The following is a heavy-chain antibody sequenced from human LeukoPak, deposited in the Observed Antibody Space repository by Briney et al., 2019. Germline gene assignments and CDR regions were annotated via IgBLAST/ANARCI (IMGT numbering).Heavy chain of an antibody. CDR1: GGSFSGYY. Sequence: SETLSLTCAVYGGSFSGYYWSWIRQPPGKGLEWIGEINHSGSTNYNPSLKSRVTISVHTSKNQFSLKLSSVTAADTAVYYCARAGPEYSGSLPRAFDIWGQGTMVTVSS. V-gene: IGHV4-34*01. CDR3: ARAGPEYSGSLPRAFDI. D-gene: IGHD1-26*01. CDR2: INHSGST. J-gene: IGHJ3*02.